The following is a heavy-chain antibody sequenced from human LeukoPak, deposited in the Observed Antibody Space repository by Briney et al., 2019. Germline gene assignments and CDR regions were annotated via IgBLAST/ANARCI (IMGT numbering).Heavy chain of an antibody. CDR2: VYYSGST. CDR1: GGSISSYF. J-gene: IGHJ5*02. CDR3: ARDQYYYGSGTYYHWFDP. D-gene: IGHD3-10*01. Sequence: SETLSLTCTVSGGSISSYFWNWIRQPPGKGLEWIGYVYYSGSTNYNPSLKTRVTISVDTSKNQFSLKLSSVTAADTAVYYCARDQYYYGSGTYYHWFDPWGQGTLVTVSS. V-gene: IGHV4-59*12.